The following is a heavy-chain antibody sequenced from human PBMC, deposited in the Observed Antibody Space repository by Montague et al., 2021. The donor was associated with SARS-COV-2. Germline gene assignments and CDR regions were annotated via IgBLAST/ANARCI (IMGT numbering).Heavy chain of an antibody. D-gene: IGHD6-13*01. V-gene: IGHV4-59*07. CDR1: GGSISPYY. Sequence: SDTLSLTRTLSGGSISPYYWNWIRQSPGKGLEWIGDIYYSGSTTYNPSLESRVTISVDTSKNQFSLRLSSVTAADTAVYYCARGIWYANWGQGILVTVSS. J-gene: IGHJ4*02. CDR3: ARGIWYAN. CDR2: IYYSGST.